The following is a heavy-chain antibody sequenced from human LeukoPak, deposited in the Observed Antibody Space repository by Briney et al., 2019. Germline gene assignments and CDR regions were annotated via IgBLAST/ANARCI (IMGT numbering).Heavy chain of an antibody. Sequence: SETLSLTCTVSGGSISSYYWSWIRQPPGKGLEWIGYIYYSGSTNYNPSLKSRVTISVDTSKNQFSLKLSSVTAADTAVYYCAREGGYSYLDYWGQGTLVTVSS. D-gene: IGHD5-18*01. CDR1: GGSISSYY. CDR2: IYYSGST. V-gene: IGHV4-59*01. J-gene: IGHJ4*02. CDR3: AREGGYSYLDY.